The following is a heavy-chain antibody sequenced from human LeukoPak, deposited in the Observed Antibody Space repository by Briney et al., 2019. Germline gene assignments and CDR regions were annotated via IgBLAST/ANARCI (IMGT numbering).Heavy chain of an antibody. CDR2: IKQDGSEK. J-gene: IGHJ6*03. CDR3: ARDNGVVHGVYYMDV. V-gene: IGHV3-7*01. D-gene: IGHD3-3*01. Sequence: WGSLRLSCAASGFTFSNYWMTWVRQAPGKGLEWVADIKQDGSEKLYVNSVSGRFTISRDNAKMSLFLQMNSLRAEDTAVYYCARDNGVVHGVYYMDVWGKGTTVTVS. CDR1: GFTFSNYW.